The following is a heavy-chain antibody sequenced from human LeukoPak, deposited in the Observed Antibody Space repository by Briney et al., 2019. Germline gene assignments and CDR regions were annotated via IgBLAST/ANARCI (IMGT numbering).Heavy chain of an antibody. D-gene: IGHD3-22*01. CDR1: GGSISGYY. J-gene: IGHJ2*01. V-gene: IGHV4-4*07. CDR2: IYTSGST. CDR3: ARSGYYDSSVFHWYFDL. Sequence: SETLSLTCTVSGGSISGYYWSWIRQPAGAGLEWIGRIYTSGSTNYNPSLKSRVTISVDTSRNQFSLKLSSMTAADTAVYYCARSGYYDSSVFHWYFDLWGRGTLVTVSS.